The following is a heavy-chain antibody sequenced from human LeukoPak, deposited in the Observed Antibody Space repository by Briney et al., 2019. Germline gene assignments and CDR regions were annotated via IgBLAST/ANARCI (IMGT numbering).Heavy chain of an antibody. Sequence: GGSLRLSCAASGFTFSSYGMHWVRQAPGKGLEWVAVISYDGSNKYYADSVKGRFTISRDNSKNTLYLQMNSLRAEDAAVYYCAKDAGWFGVNWFDPRGQGTLVTVSS. V-gene: IGHV3-30*18. D-gene: IGHD3-3*01. CDR2: ISYDGSNK. J-gene: IGHJ5*02. CDR3: AKDAGWFGVNWFDP. CDR1: GFTFSSYG.